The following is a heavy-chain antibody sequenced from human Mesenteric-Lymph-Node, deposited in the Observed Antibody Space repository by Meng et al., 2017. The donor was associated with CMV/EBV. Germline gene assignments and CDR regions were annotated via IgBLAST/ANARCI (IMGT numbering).Heavy chain of an antibody. CDR1: GGSFSGYY. Sequence: VQLPQWGAGLLKPSETLSVTCAVYGGSFSGYYWNWIRQSPEKGLEWIGEINHSGSTTYNPSFTSRIIISVDTSTNQISLNMSSVTAADTAVYYCARGSSYDILTGYFDYWGQGALVTVSS. J-gene: IGHJ4*02. V-gene: IGHV4-34*01. CDR3: ARGSSYDILTGYFDY. D-gene: IGHD3-9*01. CDR2: INHSGST.